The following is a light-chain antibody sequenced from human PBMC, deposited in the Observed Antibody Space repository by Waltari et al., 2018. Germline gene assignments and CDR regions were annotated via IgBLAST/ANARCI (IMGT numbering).Light chain of an antibody. CDR2: DVS. Sequence: SWYQQHPGKAPKLILYDVSNRPLEVSHHFSGSKCGNTASLTISGLQADDEAEYYCGSYTSSTTLAFGTGTKVTVL. J-gene: IGLJ1*01. CDR3: GSYTSSTTLA. V-gene: IGLV2-14*03.